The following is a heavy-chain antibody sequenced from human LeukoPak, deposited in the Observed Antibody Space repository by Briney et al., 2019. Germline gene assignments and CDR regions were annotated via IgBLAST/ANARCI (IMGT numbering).Heavy chain of an antibody. D-gene: IGHD3-22*01. V-gene: IGHV3-23*01. CDR2: ISGSGGST. CDR1: GFTFSSYA. J-gene: IGHJ4*02. CDR3: AKDRVAYDSSGYPTNYFDY. Sequence: HPGGSLRLSCAASGFTFSSYAMSWVRQAPGKGLEWVSAISGSGGSTYYADSVKGRFTISRDNSKNTLYLQMNSLRAEDTALYYCAKDRVAYDSSGYPTNYFDYWGQGTLVTVSS.